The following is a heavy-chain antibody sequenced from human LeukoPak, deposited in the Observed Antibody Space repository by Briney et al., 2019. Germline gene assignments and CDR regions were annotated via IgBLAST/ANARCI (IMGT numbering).Heavy chain of an antibody. Sequence: GGSLRLSCTASGFTFSDYYMTWIRQAPGKGLEWVSYISGSGRPRYADSATGRFTISRDNARNSLYLQMSSLRVEDTAVYYCAGAPNGQIDYWGQGTLVTVSS. CDR3: AGAPNGQIDY. CDR1: GFTFSDYY. CDR2: ISGSGRP. V-gene: IGHV3-11*01. D-gene: IGHD1-1*01. J-gene: IGHJ4*02.